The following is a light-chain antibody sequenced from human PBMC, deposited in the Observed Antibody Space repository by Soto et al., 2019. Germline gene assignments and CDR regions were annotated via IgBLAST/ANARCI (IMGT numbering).Light chain of an antibody. Sequence: QSALTQPASVSGSPGQSITISCTGTSSEVGGYDYVSWYQQLPGKAPKLLIYDVNNRPSGVTHRFSGSKSGNTASLTISGLQAEDEGDYYCSSYTGSSTFVFGTGTKLTVL. CDR1: SSEVGGYDY. V-gene: IGLV2-14*01. CDR2: DVN. CDR3: SSYTGSSTFV. J-gene: IGLJ1*01.